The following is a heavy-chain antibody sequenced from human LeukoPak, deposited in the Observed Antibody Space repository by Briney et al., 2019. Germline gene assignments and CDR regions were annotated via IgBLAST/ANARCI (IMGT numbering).Heavy chain of an antibody. J-gene: IGHJ6*04. D-gene: IGHD3-3*01. CDR1: GYTFTSYD. V-gene: IGHV1-8*03. CDR2: MNPNSGNT. CDR3: ARGQRLRFLEWSRFIGDV. Sequence: ASVKVSCKASGYTFTSYDINWVRQATGQGLEWMGWMNPNSGNTGYAQKFQGRATITRNTSISTAYMELSSLRSEDKAVYYCARGQRLRFLEWSRFIGDVWGKGTTVTVCS.